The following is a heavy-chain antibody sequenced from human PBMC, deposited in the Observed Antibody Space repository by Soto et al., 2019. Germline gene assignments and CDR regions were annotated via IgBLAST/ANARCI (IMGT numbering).Heavy chain of an antibody. CDR1: GASINSGGYY. D-gene: IGHD2-21*02. CDR3: VSGDAWGLLLDY. Sequence: SETLSLTCTVSGASINSGGYYWNWVRLLPGRGLEWIGYIYFTGNTYYNPSLESRVTISLDTPQNQFSLELNSVSAADTAVYYCVSGDAWGLLLDYWGQGALVTVSS. V-gene: IGHV4-31*03. CDR2: IYFTGNT. J-gene: IGHJ4*02.